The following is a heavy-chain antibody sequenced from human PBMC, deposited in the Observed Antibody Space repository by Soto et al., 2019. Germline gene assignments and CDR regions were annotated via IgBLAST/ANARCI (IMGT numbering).Heavy chain of an antibody. CDR1: GYTFTTYG. CDR2: ISAYSGNT. D-gene: IGHD4-17*01. CDR3: ARVVKAGDYGDYGRYYFDY. J-gene: IGHJ4*01. V-gene: IGHV1-18*04. Sequence: QVQLVQSGAEVKKPGASVKVSCKASGYTFTTYGITWVRQAPGQGLEWMGWISAYSGNTNYAQKLPGRLPVTTDTSTNTAYMDLRSLRSDDTAVYYCARVVKAGDYGDYGRYYFDYWGHGTLVTVSS.